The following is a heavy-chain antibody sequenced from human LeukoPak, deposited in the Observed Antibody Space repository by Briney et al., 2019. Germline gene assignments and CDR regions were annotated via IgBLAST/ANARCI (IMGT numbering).Heavy chain of an antibody. D-gene: IGHD3-10*01. CDR1: GGSISSSSYY. Sequence: SETLSLTCTVSGGSISSSSYYWGWIRQPPGKGLEWIGSIYYSGSTYYNPSLKSRVTISVDTSKNQFSLRLSSVTAADTAVYYCSRAPRFVVRGEYYYYMDVWGKGTTVTVSS. CDR2: IYYSGST. CDR3: SRAPRFVVRGEYYYYMDV. V-gene: IGHV4-39*01. J-gene: IGHJ6*03.